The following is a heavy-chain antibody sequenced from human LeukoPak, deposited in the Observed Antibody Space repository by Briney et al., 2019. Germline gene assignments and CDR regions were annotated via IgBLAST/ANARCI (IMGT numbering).Heavy chain of an antibody. CDR3: AKGHDFWSGSYYGMDV. CDR2: ISGSGGST. CDR1: GFTFSSYA. Sequence: GGSLRLSCAASGFTFSSYAMSWVRQAPGKGLEWVSAISGSGGSTYYADSVKGRITISRDNSKNTLYLQMNSLRAEDTAVYYCAKGHDFWSGSYYGMDVWGQGTTVTVSS. D-gene: IGHD3-3*01. V-gene: IGHV3-23*01. J-gene: IGHJ6*02.